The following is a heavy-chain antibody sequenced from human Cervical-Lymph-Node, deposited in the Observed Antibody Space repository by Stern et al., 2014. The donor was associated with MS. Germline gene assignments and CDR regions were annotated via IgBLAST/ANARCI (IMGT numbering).Heavy chain of an antibody. D-gene: IGHD3-10*01. CDR2: ISYDGSDT. V-gene: IGHV3-30*18. CDR3: VKRGITEVRGVRLGDY. CDR1: GFTFSSYG. J-gene: IGHJ4*02. Sequence: VQLLQPGGGVVQPGRSLRLTCTVSGFTFSSYGMHWVRQAPGKGLEWVSVISYDGSDTYYAESVKGRFTISGDNSKNTLYLEMRSLRPEDTAVYYCVKRGITEVRGVRLGDYWGPGTLVIVSS.